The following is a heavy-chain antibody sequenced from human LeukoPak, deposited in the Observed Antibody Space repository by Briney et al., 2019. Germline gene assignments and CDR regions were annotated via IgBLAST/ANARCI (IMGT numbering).Heavy chain of an antibody. CDR1: GYTFTGYY. Sequence: ASVKVSCKASGYTFTGYYMHWVRQAPGRGLEWMGWINPNSGGTNYAQKFQGRVTMTRDTSISTAYMELSRLRSDDTAVYYCARGRSSGWYLDVWGKGTTVTVSS. J-gene: IGHJ6*03. D-gene: IGHD6-19*01. V-gene: IGHV1-2*02. CDR3: ARGRSSGWYLDV. CDR2: INPNSGGT.